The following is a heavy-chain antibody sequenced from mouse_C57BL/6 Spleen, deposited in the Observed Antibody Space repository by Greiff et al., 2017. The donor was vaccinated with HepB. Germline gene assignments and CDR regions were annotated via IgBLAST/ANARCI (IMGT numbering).Heavy chain of an antibody. Sequence: VQLQQSGAELVRPGTSVKVSCKASGYAFTNYLIEWVKQRPGQGLEWIGVINPGSGGTNYNEKFKGNATLTADKSSSTAYMQLSSLTSEDSAVYFCARDYYGSRLDYWGQGTTLTVSS. CDR2: INPGSGGT. J-gene: IGHJ2*01. CDR3: ARDYYGSRLDY. D-gene: IGHD1-1*01. CDR1: GYAFTNYL. V-gene: IGHV1-54*01.